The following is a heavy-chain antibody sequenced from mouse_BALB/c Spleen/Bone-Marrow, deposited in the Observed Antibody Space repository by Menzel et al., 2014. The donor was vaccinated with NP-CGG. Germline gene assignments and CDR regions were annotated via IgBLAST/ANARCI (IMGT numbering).Heavy chain of an antibody. CDR1: GYTFTSYW. J-gene: IGHJ4*01. CDR2: IYPGSGST. Sequence: LQQSGSELVRPGASVKLSCKASGYTFTSYWMPWVKQRPGQGLEWIGNIYPGSGSTNYDEKFKSKATLTVDTSSSTAYMQLSSLTSEDSAVYYCTREVRRYAMDYWGQGPSVTVSS. D-gene: IGHD2-14*01. CDR3: TREVRRYAMDY. V-gene: IGHV1S22*01.